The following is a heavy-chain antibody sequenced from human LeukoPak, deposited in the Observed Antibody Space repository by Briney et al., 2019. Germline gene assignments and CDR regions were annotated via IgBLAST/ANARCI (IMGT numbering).Heavy chain of an antibody. CDR2: ISYDGSNK. CDR3: AKGTTVTQYYFDY. J-gene: IGHJ4*02. CDR1: GFTFSSYG. D-gene: IGHD4-17*01. Sequence: GGSLRLSCAASGFTFSSYGMHWVRQAPGKGLEWVAVISYDGSNKYYADSVKGRFTISRDNSKNTLYLQMNSLRAEDTAVYYCAKGTTVTQYYFDYWGQGTLVTVSS. V-gene: IGHV3-30*18.